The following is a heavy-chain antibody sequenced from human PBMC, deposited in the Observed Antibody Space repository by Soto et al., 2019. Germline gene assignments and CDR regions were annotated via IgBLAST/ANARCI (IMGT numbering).Heavy chain of an antibody. V-gene: IGHV4-59*02. D-gene: IGHD4-17*01. CDR1: GCTVCSYY. CDR2: IYYSGST. Sequence: SETLSRTCTVSGCTVCSYYWCWIRQPPGKGLEWIGYIYYSGSTNYNPSLKSRVTISVDTSKNQFSLKLSSVTAADTAVYYCTGGDYFDYWGQGTLLTVSS. J-gene: IGHJ4*02. CDR3: TGGDYFDY.